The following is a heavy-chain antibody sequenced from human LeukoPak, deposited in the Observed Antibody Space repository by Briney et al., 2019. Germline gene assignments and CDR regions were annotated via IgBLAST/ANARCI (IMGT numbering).Heavy chain of an antibody. CDR3: ARVWNCGGDCYSDYYYYMDV. D-gene: IGHD2-21*02. J-gene: IGHJ6*03. V-gene: IGHV3-20*04. CDR1: GFACDGYG. Sequence: GGSLRLSCVGSGFACDGYGMSWVRQAPGKGLEWVAGINWSGRSTGYGDSVKGRFTISRENAKNSLYLQMTSLRAEDTALYYCARVWNCGGDCYSDYYYYMDVWGEGTTVTVSS. CDR2: INWSGRST.